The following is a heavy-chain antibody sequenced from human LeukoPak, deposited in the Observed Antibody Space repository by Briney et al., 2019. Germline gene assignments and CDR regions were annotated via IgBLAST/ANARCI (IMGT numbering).Heavy chain of an antibody. CDR1: GFPLSSYS. Sequence: GGSLRLSCAASGFPLSSYSINWVRQAPGKWREWVSYISSSGSAIYYVDSVKGRFTVSRDNAKNSLFLQMNSPRAEDTAVYYCVRVKGSYFDYWGQGALVTVSS. D-gene: IGHD2-15*01. CDR2: ISSSGSAI. V-gene: IGHV3-48*01. J-gene: IGHJ4*02. CDR3: VRVKGSYFDY.